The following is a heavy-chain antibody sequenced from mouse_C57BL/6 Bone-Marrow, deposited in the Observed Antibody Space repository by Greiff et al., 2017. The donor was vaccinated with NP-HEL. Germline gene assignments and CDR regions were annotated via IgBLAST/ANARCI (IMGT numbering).Heavy chain of an antibody. CDR2: IYPRSGNT. CDR3: ARRRFYYGNPLDY. J-gene: IGHJ2*01. V-gene: IGHV1-81*01. D-gene: IGHD2-1*01. Sequence: VKLLESGAELARPGASVKLSCKASGYTFTSYGISWVKQRTGQGLEWIGEIYPRSGNTYYNEKFKGKATLTADKSSSTAYMELRSLTSEDSAVYFCARRRFYYGNPLDYWGQGTTLTVSS. CDR1: GYTFTSYG.